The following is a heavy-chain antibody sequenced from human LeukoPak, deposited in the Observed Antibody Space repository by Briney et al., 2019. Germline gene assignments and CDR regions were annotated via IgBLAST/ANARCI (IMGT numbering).Heavy chain of an antibody. CDR3: ARSNQADDY. J-gene: IGHJ4*02. CDR1: GFTFSSYW. D-gene: IGHD1-14*01. CDR2: INPGGSSI. V-gene: IGHV3-74*01. Sequence: GGSLGLSCAASGFTFSSYWMHWVRQVPGKGLVWVARINPGGSSITYADSVKGRFTISRDNAKNTLYLQMDSLRAADTGVYYCARSNQADDYWGQGTLVTVSS.